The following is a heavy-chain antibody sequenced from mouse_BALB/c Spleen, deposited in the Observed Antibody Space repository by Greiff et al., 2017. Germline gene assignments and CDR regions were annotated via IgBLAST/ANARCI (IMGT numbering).Heavy chain of an antibody. CDR2: IDPETGGT. CDR1: GYTFTDYE. CDR3: TKNYGNGNFAY. Sequence: QVHVKQSGAELVRPGASVTLSCKASGYTFTDYEMHWVKQTPVHGLEWIGAIDPETGGTAYNQKFKGKATLTADKSSSTAYMELRSLTSEDSAVYYCTKNYGNGNFAYWGQGTLVTVSA. J-gene: IGHJ3*01. V-gene: IGHV1-15*01. D-gene: IGHD2-1*01.